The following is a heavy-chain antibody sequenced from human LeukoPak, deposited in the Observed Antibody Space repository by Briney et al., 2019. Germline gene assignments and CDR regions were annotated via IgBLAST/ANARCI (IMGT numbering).Heavy chain of an antibody. CDR2: INPNSGGT. J-gene: IGHJ4*02. Sequence: ASGKVSCKASGYTFTGYYMHWVRQAPGQGLEWMGWINPNSGGTNYAQKFQGRVTMTRDTSISTAYMELSRLRSDDTAVYYCASVEKDCSSTSCPKGIDYWGQGTLVTVSS. CDR3: ASVEKDCSSTSCPKGIDY. CDR1: GYTFTGYY. V-gene: IGHV1-2*02. D-gene: IGHD2-2*01.